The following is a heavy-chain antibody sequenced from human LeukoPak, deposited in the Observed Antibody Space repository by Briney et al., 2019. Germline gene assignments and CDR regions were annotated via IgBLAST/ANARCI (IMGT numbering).Heavy chain of an antibody. CDR2: IIPIFGTA. J-gene: IGHJ6*02. CDR3: ARVSLKRDYYYYYGMDV. Sequence: SVKVSCKASGGTFSSYAITWVRQAPGQGLEWMGGIIPIFGTANYAQKFQGRVTITADESTSTAYMELSSLRSEDTAVYYCARVSLKRDYYYYYGMDVWGQGTTVTVS. V-gene: IGHV1-69*13. CDR1: GGTFSSYA.